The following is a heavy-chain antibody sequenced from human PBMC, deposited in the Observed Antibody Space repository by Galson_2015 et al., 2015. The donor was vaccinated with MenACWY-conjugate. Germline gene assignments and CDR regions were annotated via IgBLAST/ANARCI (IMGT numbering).Heavy chain of an antibody. CDR3: ARSVGMTSVYDQ. D-gene: IGHD4-11*01. V-gene: IGHV5-51*01. CDR2: VYPGDSDT. CDR1: GYSFTSHW. Sequence: QSGAEVKKPGESLKISCKASGYSFTSHWIAWVRQMPGKGLEWMGIVYPGDSDTRYSPSFQGQVTISADKSISTAYLQWTSLKPSDTATYYCARSVGMTSVYDQWGQGTLVTVSS. J-gene: IGHJ5*02.